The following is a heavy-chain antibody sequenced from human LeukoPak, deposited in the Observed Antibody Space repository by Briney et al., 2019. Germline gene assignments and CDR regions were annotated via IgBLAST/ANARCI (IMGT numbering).Heavy chain of an antibody. V-gene: IGHV4-59*01. Sequence: SETLSLTCTVSGGSISSYYWSWIRQPPGKGLEWIGYIYYSGSTNYNPSLKSRVTISVDTSKNQFSLKLSSVTAADTAVYYCARSSGWYRELYYFDYWGQGTLVTVSS. CDR2: IYYSGST. CDR1: GGSISSYY. J-gene: IGHJ4*02. CDR3: ARSSGWYRELYYFDY. D-gene: IGHD6-19*01.